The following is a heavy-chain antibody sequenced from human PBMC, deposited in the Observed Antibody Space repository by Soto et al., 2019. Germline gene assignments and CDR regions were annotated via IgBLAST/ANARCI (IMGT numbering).Heavy chain of an antibody. CDR1: GYTFTGYY. CDR2: INPNSGGT. Sequence: ASVKVSCKASGYTFTGYYMHWVRQAPGQGLEWMGWINPNSGGTNYAQKFQGWVTMTRDTSISTAYMELSRLRSDDTAVYYCARDLLRTMVRGVIRNWFDPWGQGTLVTVSS. V-gene: IGHV1-2*04. D-gene: IGHD3-10*01. CDR3: ARDLLRTMVRGVIRNWFDP. J-gene: IGHJ5*02.